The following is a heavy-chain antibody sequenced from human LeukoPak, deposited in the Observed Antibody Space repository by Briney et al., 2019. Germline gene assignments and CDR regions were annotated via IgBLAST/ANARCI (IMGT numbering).Heavy chain of an antibody. V-gene: IGHV3-7*04. CDR3: ARALRTFDS. J-gene: IGHJ4*02. D-gene: IGHD3-16*01. CDR2: IKHNGDEL. Sequence: GGSLRLSCAASGFTFSSYWMTWVRQAPGKGLEWVANIKHNGDELNYVDSVEDRFTISRDNAKNSLYLHMTSLSAEDTAVYYCARALRTFDSWGQGTLVTVSS. CDR1: GFTFSSYW.